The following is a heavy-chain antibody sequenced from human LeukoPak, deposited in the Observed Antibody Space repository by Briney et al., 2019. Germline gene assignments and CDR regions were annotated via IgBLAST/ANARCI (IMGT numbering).Heavy chain of an antibody. CDR1: GGSISSSSYY. J-gene: IGHJ5*02. V-gene: IGHV4-39*07. CDR3: AVESIVVVPSAIELKIWFDP. CDR2: IYYSGST. Sequence: SETLSLTCTVSGGSISSSSYYWGWLRQPPGKGLEWIGSIYYSGSTYYNPSLKSRVTISVDTSKNQFSLKLSYVTAAHAALYYGAVESIVVVPSAIELKIWFDPGSQETLVTLPS. D-gene: IGHD2-2*01.